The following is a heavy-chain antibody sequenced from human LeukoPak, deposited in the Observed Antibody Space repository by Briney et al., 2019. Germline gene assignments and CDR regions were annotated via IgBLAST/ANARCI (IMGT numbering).Heavy chain of an antibody. D-gene: IGHD6-13*01. V-gene: IGHV4-59*01. J-gene: IGHJ6*03. Sequence: SETLSLTCTVSGGSISIYYWTWIRQPPGKGLEWIGYIYYSGSTNYNPSLKSRVTISVDTSKNQFSLKLSSVTAADTAVYYCARAYSSSWYHYYYYMDVWGKGTTVTVSS. CDR1: GGSISIYY. CDR3: ARAYSSSWYHYYYYMDV. CDR2: IYYSGST.